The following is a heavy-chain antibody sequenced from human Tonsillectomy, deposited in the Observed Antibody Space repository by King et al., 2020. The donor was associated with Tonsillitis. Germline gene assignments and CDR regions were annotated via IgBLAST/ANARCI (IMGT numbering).Heavy chain of an antibody. Sequence: VQLVESGGGLVQPGGSLRLSCAASGFTFSSYWMSWVRQAPGEGLEWVANIKQDGSEKYYVDSVKGRFTISRDNAKNSLYLQMNSLRAEDTAVYYCARLVDTVMEYYFDYWGQGTLVTVSS. J-gene: IGHJ4*02. V-gene: IGHV3-7*03. D-gene: IGHD5-18*01. CDR2: IKQDGSEK. CDR3: ARLVDTVMEYYFDY. CDR1: GFTFSSYW.